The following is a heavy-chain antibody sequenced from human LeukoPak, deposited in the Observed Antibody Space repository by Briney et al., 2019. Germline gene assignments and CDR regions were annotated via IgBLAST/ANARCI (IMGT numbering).Heavy chain of an antibody. Sequence: PGGSLRLSCAASGFTFSSYEMNWVRQAPGKGLEWVSYISSSGSSIYYADSVKGRFTISRDNAKNSLYLQMNSLRDEDTAVYFCARGGTALYYFDYRGQGTLVTVSS. D-gene: IGHD2-15*01. CDR2: ISSSGSSI. V-gene: IGHV3-48*03. CDR3: ARGGTALYYFDY. J-gene: IGHJ4*02. CDR1: GFTFSSYE.